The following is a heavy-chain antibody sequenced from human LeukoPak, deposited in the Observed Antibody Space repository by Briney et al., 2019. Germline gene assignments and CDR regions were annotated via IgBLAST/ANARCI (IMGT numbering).Heavy chain of an antibody. D-gene: IGHD3-10*01. Sequence: ASVKVSFKASGYTFSDHHILWVRQAPGQGLEWMGWIHPNGHDTKYAQKFQGRMTMTTDTSISTAYMELNRVTSDDTAVYYGSGHYGPGPVWGEGTLITASS. CDR1: GYTFSDHH. J-gene: IGHJ4*02. V-gene: IGHV1-2*02. CDR2: IHPNGHDT. CDR3: SGHYGPGPV.